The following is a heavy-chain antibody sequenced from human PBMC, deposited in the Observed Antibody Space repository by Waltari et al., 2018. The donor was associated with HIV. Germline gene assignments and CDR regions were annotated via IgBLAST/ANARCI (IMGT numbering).Heavy chain of an antibody. CDR2: IKQDGSEK. CDR1: GFTFSSYW. Sequence: EVQLVESGGGLVQPGGSLRLSCAASGFTFSSYWMSWVRQAPGKGLEWVANIKQDGSEKYYVDSVKGRFTISRDNAKNSLYLQMNSLRAEDTAVYYCARELRFLEWLSYYYYGMDVWGQGTTVTVSS. V-gene: IGHV3-7*01. J-gene: IGHJ6*02. CDR3: ARELRFLEWLSYYYYGMDV. D-gene: IGHD3-3*01.